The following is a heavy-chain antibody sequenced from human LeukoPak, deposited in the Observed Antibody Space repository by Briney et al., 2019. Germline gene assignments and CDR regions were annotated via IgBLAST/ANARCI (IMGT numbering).Heavy chain of an antibody. J-gene: IGHJ4*02. Sequence: ASVKVSCKASGYTFTGYYMHWVRQAPGQGLEWMGWINPNSGGTNYAQKFQGWVTMTRDTSISTAYMELGRLRSDDTAVYYCARGSQYYYDSSGFKGGLWYFDYWGQGTLVTVSS. CDR3: ARGSQYYYDSSGFKGGLWYFDY. V-gene: IGHV1-2*04. CDR2: INPNSGGT. D-gene: IGHD3-22*01. CDR1: GYTFTGYY.